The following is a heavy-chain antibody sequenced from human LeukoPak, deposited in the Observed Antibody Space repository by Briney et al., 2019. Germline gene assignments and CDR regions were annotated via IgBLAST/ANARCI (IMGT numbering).Heavy chain of an antibody. D-gene: IGHD4-17*01. CDR3: ARVAYGDHDFWTKYWYFDL. J-gene: IGHJ2*01. V-gene: IGHV1-69*13. CDR2: IIPIFATP. Sequence: GASVKVSCKASGGTFRSSVISWVRQAPGQGLEWLGGIIPIFATPNYAQRFQGRVTITADESTNIAYMELSGLRSEDTAVYYCARVAYGDHDFWTKYWYFDLWGRGTLVTVSS. CDR1: GGTFRSSV.